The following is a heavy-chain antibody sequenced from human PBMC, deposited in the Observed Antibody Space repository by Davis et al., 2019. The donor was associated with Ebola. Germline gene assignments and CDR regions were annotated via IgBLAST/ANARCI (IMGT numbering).Heavy chain of an antibody. CDR1: GGTFSSYA. J-gene: IGHJ6*03. CDR2: IIPILGIA. CDR3: ARCIPAAKFFYYYMDV. Sequence: LVKVSCKASGGTFSSYAISWVRQAPGQGLEWMGGIIPILGIANYAQKFQGRVTITADKSTSTAYMELSSLRSEDTAVYYCARCIPAAKFFYYYMDVWGKGTTVTVS. V-gene: IGHV1-69*10. D-gene: IGHD2-2*01.